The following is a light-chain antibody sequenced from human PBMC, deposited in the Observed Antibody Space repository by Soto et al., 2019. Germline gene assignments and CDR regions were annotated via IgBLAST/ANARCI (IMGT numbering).Light chain of an antibody. Sequence: DIQMTQSPSTLSASVGDRVTITCRASQSISSWLAWYQQKPGKAPXLLIYDASSLESGVPSRFTVIGSGTEFTLTISSLQPDDFATDYCQQYNSYSAFGQGTKVDIK. CDR3: QQYNSYSA. CDR1: QSISSW. V-gene: IGKV1-5*01. CDR2: DAS. J-gene: IGKJ1*01.